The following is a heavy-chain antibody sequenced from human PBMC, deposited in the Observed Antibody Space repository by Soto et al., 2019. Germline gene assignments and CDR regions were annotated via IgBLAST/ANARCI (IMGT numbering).Heavy chain of an antibody. D-gene: IGHD6-19*01. J-gene: IGHJ3*02. CDR1: GGSFSGYY. CDR3: AIGPGSSGWYLTRSAFDI. CDR2: INHSGST. V-gene: IGHV4-34*01. Sequence: ETLSLTCAVYGGSFSGYYWSWIRQPPGKGLEWIGEINHSGSTNYNPSLKSRVTISVDTSKNQFSLKLSSVTAADTAVYYCAIGPGSSGWYLTRSAFDIWGQGTMVTVS.